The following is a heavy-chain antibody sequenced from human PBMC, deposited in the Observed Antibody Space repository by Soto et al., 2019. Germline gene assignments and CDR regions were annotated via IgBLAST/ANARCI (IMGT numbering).Heavy chain of an antibody. CDR3: ARQYYFGPGSYYNRPFEF. CDR2: IYYSGNT. D-gene: IGHD3-10*01. V-gene: IGHV4-39*01. J-gene: IGHJ4*02. CDR1: GGSISSSSYC. Sequence: SSETLSLTCTVSGGSISSSSYCWGWIRQPPGKGLEWIGSIYYSGNTYYNPSLKSRVTISVDTAKNQFSLKLSSVTAADTAVYYCARQYYFGPGSYYNRPFEFWGQGTLVTVSS.